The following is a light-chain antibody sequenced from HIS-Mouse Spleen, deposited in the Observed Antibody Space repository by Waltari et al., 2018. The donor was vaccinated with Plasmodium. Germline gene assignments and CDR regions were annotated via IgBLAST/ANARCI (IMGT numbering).Light chain of an antibody. Sequence: SYVLTQPPSVSVAPGQTARITCGGNNIGSKSVHWYQQKPGQAPVLVVYDDSDRPSGMPERFYGANSGNTATLTISRVEAGDEADYYCQVWDSSSDHYVFGTGTKVTVL. CDR1: NIGSKS. J-gene: IGLJ1*01. CDR3: QVWDSSSDHYV. CDR2: DDS. V-gene: IGLV3-21*02.